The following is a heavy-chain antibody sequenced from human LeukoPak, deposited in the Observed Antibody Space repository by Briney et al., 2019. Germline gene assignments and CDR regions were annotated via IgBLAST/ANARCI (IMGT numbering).Heavy chain of an antibody. CDR2: INPDGRST. V-gene: IGHV3-74*01. J-gene: IGHJ4*02. Sequence: QPGGSLRLSCEASGFTFSAYAMTWVRQAPGKGLVWVSDINPDGRSTHYADSVKGRFTISRDNAQSTLYLQMNSLRVEDTAVYYCARDLRAGGWGQGTLVTVSS. D-gene: IGHD5/OR15-5a*01. CDR3: ARDLRAGG. CDR1: GFTFSAYA.